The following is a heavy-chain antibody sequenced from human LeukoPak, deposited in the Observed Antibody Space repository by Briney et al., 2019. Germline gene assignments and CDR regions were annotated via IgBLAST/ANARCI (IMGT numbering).Heavy chain of an antibody. CDR3: ARSILTGYQVYYYYYGMDV. CDR2: ISYDGSNK. CDR1: GSSFSTYA. V-gene: IGHV3-30*04. Sequence: GGSLRLSCAASGSSFSTYAMHWVRQAPGKGLEWVAVISYDGSNKYYVDSVKGRFTISRDNSKNTLYLQINSLRAEDTAVYYCARSILTGYQVYYYYYGMDVWGQGTTVTVSS. D-gene: IGHD3-9*01. J-gene: IGHJ6*02.